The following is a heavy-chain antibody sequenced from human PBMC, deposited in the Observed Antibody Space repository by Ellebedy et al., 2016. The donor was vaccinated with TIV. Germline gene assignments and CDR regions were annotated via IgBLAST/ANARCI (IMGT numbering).Heavy chain of an antibody. J-gene: IGHJ5*02. CDR1: GGTFSSYA. Sequence: AASVKVSCKASGGTFSSYAISWVRQAPGQGLEWMGRIIPILGIANYAQKFQGRVTITADKSTSTAYMELSSLRSEDTAVYYCARDKGDGLTSGTNNWFDPWGQGTLVTVSS. V-gene: IGHV1-69*04. D-gene: IGHD5-24*01. CDR2: IIPILGIA. CDR3: ARDKGDGLTSGTNNWFDP.